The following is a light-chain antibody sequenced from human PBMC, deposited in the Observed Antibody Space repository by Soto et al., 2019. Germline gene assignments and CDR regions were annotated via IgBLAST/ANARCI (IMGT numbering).Light chain of an antibody. CDR1: SSDVGGYTY. Sequence: QSALTQPASVSGSPGQSITISCTGTSSDVGGYTYVSWYQQYPGKAPKLMIFEVSNRPSGVSHRFSGSKSGNTASLTVSGLQAEDEADYYCSSYAGSSNVFGTGTKVTVL. V-gene: IGLV2-14*01. J-gene: IGLJ1*01. CDR3: SSYAGSSNV. CDR2: EVS.